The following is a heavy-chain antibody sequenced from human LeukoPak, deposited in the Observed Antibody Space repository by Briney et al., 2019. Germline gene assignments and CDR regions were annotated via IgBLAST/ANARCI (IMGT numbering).Heavy chain of an antibody. Sequence: PGGSLRLSCAVSGFAFSSYAMSWVRQAPGKGLEWVSAISGSGGSTYYADSVKGRFTISRDNSKNTLYLQMNSLRAEDTAVYYCAKDLSRTTGISDYWGQGTLLTVSS. D-gene: IGHD1-1*01. J-gene: IGHJ4*02. CDR2: ISGSGGST. CDR1: GFAFSSYA. CDR3: AKDLSRTTGISDY. V-gene: IGHV3-23*01.